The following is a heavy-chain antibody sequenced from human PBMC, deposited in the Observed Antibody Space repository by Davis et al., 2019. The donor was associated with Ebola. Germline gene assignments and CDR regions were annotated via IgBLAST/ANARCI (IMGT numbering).Heavy chain of an antibody. V-gene: IGHV1-2*06. CDR1: GYTFTGYY. CDR2: INPNSGGT. D-gene: IGHD3-22*01. J-gene: IGHJ4*02. CDR3: AKGTPYDSRAFDY. Sequence: ASVKVSCKASGYTFTGYYMHWVRQAPGQGLEWMGRINPNSGGTNYAQKFQGRVTMTRDTSISTAYMELSRLRSDDTAVYYCAKGTPYDSRAFDYWGQGTLVTVSS.